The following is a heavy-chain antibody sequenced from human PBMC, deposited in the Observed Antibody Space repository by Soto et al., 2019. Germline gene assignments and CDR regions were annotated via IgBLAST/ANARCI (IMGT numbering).Heavy chain of an antibody. CDR3: AKDQCSSTSCPPWY. V-gene: IGHV3-23*01. Sequence: PGGSLRLSCAASGFTFSSYAMSWVRQTPGKGLEWVSAISGSGGSTYYADSVKGRFTISRDNSKNTLYLQMNSLRAEDTAVYYCAKDQCSSTSCPPWYWGQGTLVTVSS. J-gene: IGHJ4*02. CDR1: GFTFSSYA. CDR2: ISGSGGST. D-gene: IGHD2-2*01.